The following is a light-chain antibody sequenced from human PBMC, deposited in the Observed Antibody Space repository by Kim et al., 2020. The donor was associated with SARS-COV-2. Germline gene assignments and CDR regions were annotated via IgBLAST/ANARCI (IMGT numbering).Light chain of an antibody. CDR1: QSVSSY. Sequence: SPGERATLSCRASQSVSSYLAWYQQKPGQAPRLLIYDASNRATGIPARFSGSGSGTDFTLTISSLEPEDFAVYYCQQRSNWPLSLTFGGGTKLEI. CDR3: QQRSNWPLSLT. CDR2: DAS. J-gene: IGKJ4*01. V-gene: IGKV3-11*01.